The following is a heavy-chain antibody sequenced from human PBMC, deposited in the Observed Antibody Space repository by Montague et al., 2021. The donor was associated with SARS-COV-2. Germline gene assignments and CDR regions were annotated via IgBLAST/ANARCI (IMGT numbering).Heavy chain of an antibody. CDR1: GFTFSSYE. J-gene: IGHJ4*02. CDR2: ISSSGSSI. Sequence: SLRLSCAASGFTFSSYEMNWVRQAPGKGLEWVSYISSSGSSIYYADSVKGRFTNSRDNAKNSLYPQMNSLRAEDTAVYYCAREGYYDSSGYPLSYWGQGTLVTVSS. D-gene: IGHD3-22*01. V-gene: IGHV3-48*03. CDR3: AREGYYDSSGYPLSY.